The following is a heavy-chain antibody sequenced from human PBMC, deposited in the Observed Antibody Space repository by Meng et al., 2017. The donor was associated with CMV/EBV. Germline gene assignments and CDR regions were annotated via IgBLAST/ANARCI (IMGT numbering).Heavy chain of an antibody. J-gene: IGHJ4*02. CDR1: GFTFSSYE. CDR2: ISSSGSTI. Sequence: GESLRLSCAASGFTFSSYEMNWVRQAPGKGLEWVSYISSSGSTIYYADSVKGRFTISRDNAKNSLYLQMNSLRAEDTAVYYCARESDRSTSCPGYDYWGQGTLVTVSS. CDR3: ARESDRSTSCPGYDY. V-gene: IGHV3-48*03. D-gene: IGHD2-2*01.